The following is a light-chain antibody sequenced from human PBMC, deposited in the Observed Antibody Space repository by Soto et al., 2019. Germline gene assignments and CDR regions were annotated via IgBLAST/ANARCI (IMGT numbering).Light chain of an antibody. CDR2: RNT. J-gene: IGLJ2*01. V-gene: IGLV1-47*01. CDR1: SSNIGPNY. CDR3: AAWDDSLNGVV. Sequence: QSVLTQPPSASAPPGQRVTISCSGSSSNIGPNYVYWYQQFSGTAPKLLMYRNTQRPSGVPDRFSGSKSGTSASLAISGLRSEDEADYYCAAWDDSLNGVVFGGGTKLTVL.